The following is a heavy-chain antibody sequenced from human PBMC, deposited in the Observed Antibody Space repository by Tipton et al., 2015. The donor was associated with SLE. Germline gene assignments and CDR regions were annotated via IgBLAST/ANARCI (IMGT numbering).Heavy chain of an antibody. D-gene: IGHD2-21*01. CDR1: GYIFTDYY. Sequence: QLVQSGGEVKKPGASVKVSCKASGYIFTDYYIHWVRQAPGQGLEWMGWINPNSGGTNYAQKFRGRVSMTRDTSITTAYMDLSRLRSDDTAVYYCSRGLGICGDDCSLYAMDVWGQGTTVTVSS. V-gene: IGHV1-2*02. CDR3: SRGLGICGDDCSLYAMDV. CDR2: INPNSGGT. J-gene: IGHJ6*02.